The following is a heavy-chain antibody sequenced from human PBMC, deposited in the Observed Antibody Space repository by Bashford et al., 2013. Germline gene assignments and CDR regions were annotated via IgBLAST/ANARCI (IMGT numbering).Heavy chain of an antibody. V-gene: IGHV3-74*01. CDR3: VWGSAAGLY. CDR1: RFRFSDYW. CDR2: IYSDGNYG. J-gene: IGHJ4*02. Sequence: GGSLRLSCAASRFRFSDYWMHWVSQAPGKGLVWVSRIYSDGNYGDYADSVKGRFTISRDNAKNTVYLQMNSLRAEDTAIYYCVWGSAAGLYWGQGTLVTVSS. D-gene: IGHD6-13*01.